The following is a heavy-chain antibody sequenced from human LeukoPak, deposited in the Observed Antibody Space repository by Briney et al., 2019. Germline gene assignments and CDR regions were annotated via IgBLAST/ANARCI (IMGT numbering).Heavy chain of an antibody. CDR1: GFTFSNAW. D-gene: IGHD1-26*01. J-gene: IGHJ3*02. Sequence: GGSLRLSCAASGFTFSNAWMSWVRQAPGKGLEWVGRIKSKTDGGATDYAAPMKGRFTISINDSENTLFLQMNSLKTEDTAVYYCTTEKEWELLPSAFDIWGQGTMVTVSS. CDR3: TTEKEWELLPSAFDI. V-gene: IGHV3-15*01. CDR2: IKSKTDGGAT.